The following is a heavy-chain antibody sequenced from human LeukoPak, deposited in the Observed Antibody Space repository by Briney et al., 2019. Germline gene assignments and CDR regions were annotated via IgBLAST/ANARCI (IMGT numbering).Heavy chain of an antibody. J-gene: IGHJ4*02. D-gene: IGHD6-6*01. CDR3: ARGEYSSSRSFDY. CDR2: IHHSGTT. CDR1: GGSIGSSNW. V-gene: IGHV4-4*02. Sequence: SGTLSLTCAVSGGSIGSSNWWSWVRQPPGKGLEWIGEIHHSGTTDYNPSLKSRVTISVDKSKNQFSLKLSSVTAADTAVYYCARGEYSSSRSFDYWGQGTLVTVSS.